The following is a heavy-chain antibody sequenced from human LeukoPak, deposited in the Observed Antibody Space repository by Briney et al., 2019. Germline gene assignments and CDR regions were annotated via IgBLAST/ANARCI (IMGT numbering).Heavy chain of an antibody. CDR1: GYTFTNYY. J-gene: IGHJ1*01. Sequence: GAAVKVSFKASGYTFTNYYMHLVRQAPGQGLEWMGVINPRVVSTSYAQKFQGRVTITMDTSTGTVHMELNSLRFEDPAKDYVAKAFDFTDYYYAHWGQGTLLTVPS. CDR2: INPRVVST. D-gene: IGHD3-22*01. CDR3: AKAFDFTDYYYAH. V-gene: IGHV1-46*03.